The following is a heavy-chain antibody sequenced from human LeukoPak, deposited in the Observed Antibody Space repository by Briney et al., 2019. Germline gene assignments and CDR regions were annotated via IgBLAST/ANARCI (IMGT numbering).Heavy chain of an antibody. CDR1: GYTFTSYG. V-gene: IGHV1-18*01. CDR2: ISAYNGNT. CDR3: ARVMQWLVPDAFDI. D-gene: IGHD6-19*01. Sequence: ASVKVSCKASGYTFTSYGISWVRQAPGQGLEWMGWISAYNGNTNYAQKLQGRVTMTTDTSTSTAYMELRSLRSDDTAVYYCARVMQWLVPDAFDIWGQGTMVTVSS. J-gene: IGHJ3*02.